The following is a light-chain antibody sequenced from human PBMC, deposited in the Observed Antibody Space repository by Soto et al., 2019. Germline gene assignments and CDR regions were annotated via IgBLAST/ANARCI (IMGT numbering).Light chain of an antibody. Sequence: QSALTQPASVSGSPGQSITISCTGTSSDVGGYNYVSWYQQHPGKAPKLMISEVSNRPSGVSNRFSGSKSGNTASLTISGLQAEDDADYYCSSYTSSSPLVFGGGTKLTVL. CDR3: SSYTSSSPLV. CDR2: EVS. V-gene: IGLV2-14*01. CDR1: SSDVGGYNY. J-gene: IGLJ2*01.